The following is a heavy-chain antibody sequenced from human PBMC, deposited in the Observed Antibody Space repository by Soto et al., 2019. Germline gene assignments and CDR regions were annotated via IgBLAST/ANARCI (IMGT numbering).Heavy chain of an antibody. CDR2: ISSSSNTI. D-gene: IGHD2-21*02. V-gene: IGHV3-48*01. CDR3: ARPSCGGDCYSPVY. CDR1: GFISSNYN. Sequence: EVQLVESGGGLVQPGGSLRLSCAASGFISSNYNMHWVRQAPGKGLEWVSYISSSSNTIYYADSVKGRFTISRDNAKNSLYLQMNSLRAEDTAVYYCARPSCGGDCYSPVYWGQGTLVTVSS. J-gene: IGHJ4*02.